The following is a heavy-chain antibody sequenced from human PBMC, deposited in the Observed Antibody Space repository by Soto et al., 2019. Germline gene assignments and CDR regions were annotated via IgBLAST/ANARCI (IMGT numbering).Heavy chain of an antibody. J-gene: IGHJ4*02. Sequence: GASVKVSCKVSGYTLTELSMHWVRQAPGKGLEWMGGFDPEDGETIYAQKFQGRVTMTEDTSTDTAYMELSSLRSEDTAVYYCATTVTIEMATYFDYWGQGTLVTVSS. D-gene: IGHD5-12*01. CDR1: GYTLTELS. V-gene: IGHV1-24*01. CDR2: FDPEDGET. CDR3: ATTVTIEMATYFDY.